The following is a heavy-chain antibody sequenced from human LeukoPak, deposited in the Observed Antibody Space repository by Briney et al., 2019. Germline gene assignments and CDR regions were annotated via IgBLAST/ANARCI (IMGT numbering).Heavy chain of an antibody. V-gene: IGHV1-46*01. J-gene: IGHJ5*02. CDR2: INSSGGSA. CDR1: GHAFTSYH. CDR3: ARATQSWFDP. Sequence: ASVKVSCKASGHAFTSYHLHWVRQAPGQGLEWIGIINSSGGSASYAQKFQGRVTMTRDTSTSTVYLELSSLRSGDTAVYYCARATQSWFDPWGQGTLVTVSS.